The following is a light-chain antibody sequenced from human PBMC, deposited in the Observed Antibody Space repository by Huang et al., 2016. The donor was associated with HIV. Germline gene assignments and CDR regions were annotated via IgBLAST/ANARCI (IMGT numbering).Light chain of an antibody. Sequence: EIVLTQSPVTLSLSPGERATLSCRASQSVSNYLVWSQQQPGQAPRLLIYDASNRATGIPARFSGSGSGTDFTLTISSLEPEDFAVYYCQQRSNWPPLTFGGGTKVEIK. V-gene: IGKV3-11*01. CDR3: QQRSNWPPLT. CDR1: QSVSNY. CDR2: DAS. J-gene: IGKJ4*01.